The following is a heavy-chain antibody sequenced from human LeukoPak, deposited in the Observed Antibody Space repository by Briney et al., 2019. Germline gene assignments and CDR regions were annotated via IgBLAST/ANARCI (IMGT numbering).Heavy chain of an antibody. Sequence: GGSLRLSCAASGFVLSSYGMHWVRQAPGKGLEWVAFIRYDGSNKYYVDSVKGRFTISRDNSRDTLYLQMNSLRAEDTAVYYCAKGYYDYVWGSYYFDYWGQGTLVTVSS. CDR2: IRYDGSNK. J-gene: IGHJ4*02. CDR3: AKGYYDYVWGSYYFDY. D-gene: IGHD3-16*01. CDR1: GFVLSSYG. V-gene: IGHV3-30*02.